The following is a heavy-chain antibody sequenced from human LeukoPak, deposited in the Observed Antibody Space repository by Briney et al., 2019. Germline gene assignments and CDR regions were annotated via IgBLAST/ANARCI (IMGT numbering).Heavy chain of an antibody. CDR3: ARNRGSYLDY. J-gene: IGHJ4*02. CDR2: IYYSGST. V-gene: IGHV4-39*07. Sequence: SETLSLTCTVSGGSISSSSYYWGWIRQPPGKGLEWIGSIYYSGSTYYNPSLKSRVTISVDTSKNQFSLKLSSVTAADTAVYYCARNRGSYLDYWGQGTLVTVSS. CDR1: GGSISSSSYY. D-gene: IGHD1-26*01.